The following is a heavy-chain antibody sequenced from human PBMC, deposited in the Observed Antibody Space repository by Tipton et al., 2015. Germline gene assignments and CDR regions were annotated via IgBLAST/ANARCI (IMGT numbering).Heavy chain of an antibody. J-gene: IGHJ5*02. Sequence: LRLSCAVYGGSFSGYSWSWIRQPPGKGLEWIGEINHSGRTNYNPSLKSRVITSVDTSKNQFSLRLSSVTAADTAVYYCARVNCISTSCYVGAWFDPWGQGTLVTVSS. D-gene: IGHD2-2*01. V-gene: IGHV4-34*01. CDR3: ARVNCISTSCYVGAWFDP. CDR2: INHSGRT. CDR1: GGSFSGYS.